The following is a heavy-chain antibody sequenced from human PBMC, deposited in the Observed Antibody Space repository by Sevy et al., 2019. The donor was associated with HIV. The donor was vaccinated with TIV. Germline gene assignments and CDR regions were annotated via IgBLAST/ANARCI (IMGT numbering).Heavy chain of an antibody. J-gene: IGHJ4*02. Sequence: ASVKVSCKASGYTFTSYGITWVRQAPGQGLEWMGWISTYNGNTNYAQNLQGRVTMTTDTSTSTAYMELRSLRSDDTAVYFCARAGEDFRRRVDYWGQGTLVTVSS. D-gene: IGHD3-3*01. CDR1: GYTFTSYG. V-gene: IGHV1-18*01. CDR2: ISTYNGNT. CDR3: ARAGEDFRRRVDY.